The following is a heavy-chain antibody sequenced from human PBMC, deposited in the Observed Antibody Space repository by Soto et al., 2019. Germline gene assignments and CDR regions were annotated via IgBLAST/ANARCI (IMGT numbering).Heavy chain of an antibody. D-gene: IGHD6-19*01. CDR3: ARGFSGRSRGGYPHYYYYMDV. V-gene: IGHV1-8*01. J-gene: IGHJ6*03. CDR1: GYTFTSYD. Sequence: ASVKVSCKASGYTFTSYDINWVRQATGQGLEWMGWMNPNSGNTGYAQKFQGRVTMTRNTSIRTAYMELSSLRSEDTAEYYRARGFSGRSRGGYPHYYYYMDVWGKGTTVTVSS. CDR2: MNPNSGNT.